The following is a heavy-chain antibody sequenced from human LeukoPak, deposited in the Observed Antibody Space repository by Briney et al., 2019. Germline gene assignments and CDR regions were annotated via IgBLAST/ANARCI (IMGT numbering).Heavy chain of an antibody. Sequence: GGSLRLSCIASGFTFSSSAMSWVRQAPGKGLEWVSDINGSGGRTYYADSVKGRFTISRDNSKNTLYLQMNSLRAEDTAVYYCAKVPLTIVRGAMGWFDPWGQGTLVTVSS. V-gene: IGHV3-23*01. CDR3: AKVPLTIVRGAMGWFDP. CDR1: GFTFSSSA. D-gene: IGHD3-10*01. CDR2: INGSGGRT. J-gene: IGHJ5*02.